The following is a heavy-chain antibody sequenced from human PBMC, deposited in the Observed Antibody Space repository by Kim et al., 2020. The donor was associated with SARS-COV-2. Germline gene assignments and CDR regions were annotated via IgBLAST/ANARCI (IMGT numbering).Heavy chain of an antibody. CDR2: IRSDESKR. D-gene: IGHD3-10*01. V-gene: IGHV3-33*01. J-gene: IGHJ3*01. CDR1: GFTFSPFA. CDR3: ARNLGSATMIGDV. Sequence: GGSLRLSCTASGFTFSPFAMHWVRQAPGKGLEWVAVIRSDESKRYYAESVKDRFTISRDNSKNTLYLQMNSLRAEDTAIYFCARNLGSATMIGDVWGLGTVVTVSS.